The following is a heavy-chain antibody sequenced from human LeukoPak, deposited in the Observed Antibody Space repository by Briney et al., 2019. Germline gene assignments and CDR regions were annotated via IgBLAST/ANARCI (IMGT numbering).Heavy chain of an antibody. J-gene: IGHJ4*02. Sequence: GGSLRLSCAASGFTFSNYGMSWVRQAPGRGLEWVSTISGSGGNTYYPDSVKGRFTISRDTYKNTLYLQMNSPRAEDTAVYYCAKPPGGYCGGDCYLDFWGRGTLVTVSS. CDR1: GFTFSNYG. D-gene: IGHD2-21*02. CDR2: ISGSGGNT. V-gene: IGHV3-23*01. CDR3: AKPPGGYCGGDCYLDF.